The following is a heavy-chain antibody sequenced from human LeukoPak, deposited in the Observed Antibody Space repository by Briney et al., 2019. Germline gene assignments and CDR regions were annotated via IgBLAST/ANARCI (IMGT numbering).Heavy chain of an antibody. CDR3: ARASHVYNYFDY. CDR2: ISSSGSTI. J-gene: IGHJ4*02. D-gene: IGHD3-10*02. V-gene: IGHV3-11*01. CDR1: GFTFSDYY. Sequence: GGSLRLSCAASGFTFSDYYMSWIRQAPGKGLEWVSYISSSGSTIYYADSVKGRFTISRDNAKDSLYLQMNSLRAEDTAVYYCARASHVYNYFDYWGQGTLVTVSS.